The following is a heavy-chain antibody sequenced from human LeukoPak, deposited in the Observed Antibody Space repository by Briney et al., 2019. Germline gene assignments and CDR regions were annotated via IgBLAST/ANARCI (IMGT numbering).Heavy chain of an antibody. D-gene: IGHD2-15*01. CDR2: IYYSGST. V-gene: IGHV4-59*01. CDR3: AREGSRTDAFDI. CDR1: GGSFSSYY. J-gene: IGHJ3*02. Sequence: SETLSLTCAVYGGSFSSYYWSWIRQPPGKGLEWIGYIYYSGSTNYNPSLKSRVTISVDTSKNQFSLKLSSVTAADTAVYYCAREGSRTDAFDIWGQGTMVTVSS.